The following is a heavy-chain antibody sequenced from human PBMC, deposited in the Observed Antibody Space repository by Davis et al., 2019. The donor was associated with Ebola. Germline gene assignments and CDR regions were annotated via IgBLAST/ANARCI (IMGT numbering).Heavy chain of an antibody. J-gene: IGHJ5*02. V-gene: IGHV4-39*01. CDR1: GDSISSDDHY. CDR3: ARRVIRGEGVYNWFDP. CDR2: IYHSGST. Sequence: PSETLSLTCTVSGDSISSDDHYWGWVRQPPGKGPEWIGTIYHSGSTYYNPSLKSRVTISVDTSKNQFALKLSSVTAADTAVYYCARRVIRGEGVYNWFDPWGQGTLVTVSS. D-gene: IGHD2-21*01.